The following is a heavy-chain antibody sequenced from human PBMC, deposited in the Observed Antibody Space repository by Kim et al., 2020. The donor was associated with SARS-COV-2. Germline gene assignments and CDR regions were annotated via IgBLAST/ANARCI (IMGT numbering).Heavy chain of an antibody. CDR3: AKIQVPGYDYMDV. D-gene: IGHD3-16*01. CDR2: LCNTCATT. V-gene: IGHV3-23*01. J-gene: IGHJ6*03. CDR1: GFNFSTYA. Sequence: GGSLRLSCAASGFNFSTYAMSWVRQAPGKGLEWVSTLCNTCATTYYADSVKGRFTISRDNSKNTLYLQMNSLRAEDTAVYYCAKIQVPGYDYMDVLGNGT.